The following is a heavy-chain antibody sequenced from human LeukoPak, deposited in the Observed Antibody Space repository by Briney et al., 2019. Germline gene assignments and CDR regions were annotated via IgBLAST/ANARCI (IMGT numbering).Heavy chain of an antibody. CDR3: TRYRGYYGSGYFDY. D-gene: IGHD3-10*01. V-gene: IGHV3-49*04. Sequence: GGSLRLSCTASGFTFCDYAMSWVRQAPGKGLEWVGFIRSKGYGGTTEYAASVKGRFTISRDDSKSIAYLQMNSLKTEDTAVYYCTRYRGYYGSGYFDYWGQGTLVTVSS. J-gene: IGHJ4*02. CDR2: IRSKGYGGTT. CDR1: GFTFCDYA.